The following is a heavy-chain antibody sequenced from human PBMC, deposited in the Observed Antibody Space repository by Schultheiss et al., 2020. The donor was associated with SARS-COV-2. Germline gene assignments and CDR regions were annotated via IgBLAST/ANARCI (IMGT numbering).Heavy chain of an antibody. D-gene: IGHD4-17*01. Sequence: GESLKVSCKASGYTFTGYYMHWVRQAPGQGLEWMGRINPNSGGTNYAQKFQGRVTITADKSTSTAYMELSRLRSDDTAVYYCARDFDGDRPWGYGMDVWGQGTTVTVSS. V-gene: IGHV1-2*06. CDR3: ARDFDGDRPWGYGMDV. J-gene: IGHJ6*02. CDR1: GYTFTGYY. CDR2: INPNSGGT.